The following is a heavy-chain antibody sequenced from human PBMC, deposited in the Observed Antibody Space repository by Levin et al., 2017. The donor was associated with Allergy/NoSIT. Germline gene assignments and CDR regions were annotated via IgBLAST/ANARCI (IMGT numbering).Heavy chain of an antibody. J-gene: IGHJ3*02. Sequence: GGSLRLSCAASGFTFSNAWMSWVRQAPGKGLEWVARIKSKTDGGTTDYSAPVKGRFTISRDDSKNTLYLQMNSLKTEDTAVYYCTTVFWGFSYSSSPYGAFDIWGQGTMVTVSS. V-gene: IGHV3-15*01. CDR1: GFTFSNAW. CDR2: IKSKTDGGTT. CDR3: TTVFWGFSYSSSPYGAFDI. D-gene: IGHD6-13*01.